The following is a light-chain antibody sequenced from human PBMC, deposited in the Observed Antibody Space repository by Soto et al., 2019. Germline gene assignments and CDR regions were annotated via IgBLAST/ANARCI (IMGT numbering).Light chain of an antibody. V-gene: IGKV3-20*01. CDR3: QQYGSSGT. Sequence: EIVLTQSPGTLSLSPGARATLSCRASQSVSNNYLAWYHQKPGQAPRLLIYGASNNATSIPDRFSGSGSGTDFTVTIRRIESEDVAVYYCQQYGSSGTFGQGTKVEI. CDR2: GAS. CDR1: QSVSNNY. J-gene: IGKJ1*01.